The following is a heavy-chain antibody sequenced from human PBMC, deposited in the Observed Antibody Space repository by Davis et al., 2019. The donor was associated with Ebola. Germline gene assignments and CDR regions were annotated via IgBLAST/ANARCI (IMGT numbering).Heavy chain of an antibody. Sequence: GGSLRLSCTTSGFTFGDYAMTWVRQGPGKGLEWVGFIRSKAYGGTTEYAASVKGRFTISRDDSKSIAYLQMNSLRAEDTAVYYCARPSGGAAYYYYGMDVWGQGTTVTVSS. CDR2: IRSKAYGGTT. CDR3: ARPSGGAAYYYYGMDV. D-gene: IGHD6-25*01. J-gene: IGHJ6*02. V-gene: IGHV3-49*04. CDR1: GFTFGDYA.